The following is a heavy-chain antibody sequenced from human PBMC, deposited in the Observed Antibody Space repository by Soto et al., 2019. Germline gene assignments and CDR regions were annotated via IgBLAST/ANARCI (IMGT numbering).Heavy chain of an antibody. CDR1: GYTFTSYA. V-gene: IGHV1-3*01. CDR3: ARAASHPDY. CDR2: MNADNGDT. Sequence: QVQLVQSGAEVKKPGASVKVSCKASGYTFTSYAMYWVRQAPGQRLEWMGWMNADNGDTKYSQKFQGRVTITRDTSASTAYMELSSLTSEDTAVYCCARAASHPDYWGQGTLVTVSS. J-gene: IGHJ4*02.